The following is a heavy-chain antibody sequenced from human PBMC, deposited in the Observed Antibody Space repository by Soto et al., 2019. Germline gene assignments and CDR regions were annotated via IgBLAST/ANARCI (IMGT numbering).Heavy chain of an antibody. CDR3: ARGRYGDY. Sequence: QVHLVQSGAEVKKPGASVKVSCKASGYTFTSYGITWVRQAPGQGLEWMGWISAHNGNTDYAQKLQGRVIVTRDTSTSTADMELRSLRSGDKAVYYCARGRYGDYWGQGALVTVSS. V-gene: IGHV1-18*01. CDR1: GYTFTSYG. D-gene: IGHD1-1*01. CDR2: ISAHNGNT. J-gene: IGHJ4*02.